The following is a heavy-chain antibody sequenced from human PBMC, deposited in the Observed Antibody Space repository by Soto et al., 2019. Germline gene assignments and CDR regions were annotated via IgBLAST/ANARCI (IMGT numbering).Heavy chain of an antibody. V-gene: IGHV2-5*02. Sequence: QITLKESGPTLVKPTQSLTLTCTVSGFSLSGDGVGVGWIRQPPGKALEWLALIYWDDDQRYTPSLKTRLTITKDTSKNQVVLTMTNMDHVDTATYYCAHACGGISLPNDAFDIWGQGTVVTVSS. CDR2: IYWDDDQ. CDR1: GFSLSGDGVG. D-gene: IGHD2-21*01. J-gene: IGHJ3*02. CDR3: AHACGGISLPNDAFDI.